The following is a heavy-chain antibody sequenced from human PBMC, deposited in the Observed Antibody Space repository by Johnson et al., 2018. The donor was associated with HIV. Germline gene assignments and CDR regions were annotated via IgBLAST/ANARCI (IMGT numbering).Heavy chain of an antibody. Sequence: VQLVESGGGLVQPGGSLRLSCAASGFTVSSNYMSWVRQAPGKGLEWVSVIYSGGRTYYAESVKGRFTISRDNSRNTLYLQMNSLRVEDTAEYYCAKVPDGGSADDAFDIWGQGTMVTVSS. J-gene: IGHJ3*02. CDR2: IYSGGRT. V-gene: IGHV3-66*01. CDR1: GFTVSSNY. D-gene: IGHD1-26*01. CDR3: AKVPDGGSADDAFDI.